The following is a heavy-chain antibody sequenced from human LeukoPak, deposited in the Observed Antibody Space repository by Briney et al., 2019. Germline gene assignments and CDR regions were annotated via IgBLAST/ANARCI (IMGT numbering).Heavy chain of an antibody. CDR1: GLTFSSYG. CDR2: ISGSGGST. J-gene: IGHJ4*02. CDR3: AKDAGRITISPGLDY. Sequence: GGSLRLSCAPSGLTFSSYGMSWVRQAPGKGLEWVSAISGSGGSTYYADSVKGRFTISRDNSKNTLYLQMNSLRAEDTAVYYCAKDAGRITISPGLDYWGQGTLVTVSS. V-gene: IGHV3-23*01. D-gene: IGHD3-9*01.